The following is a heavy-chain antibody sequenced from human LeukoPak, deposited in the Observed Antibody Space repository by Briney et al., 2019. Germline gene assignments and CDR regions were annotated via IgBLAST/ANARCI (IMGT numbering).Heavy chain of an antibody. J-gene: IGHJ3*02. V-gene: IGHV3-7*01. CDR2: IKQDGSGI. CDR1: GFTFSSYW. Sequence: GGSLRLSCAASGFTFSSYWMSWVRQAPGKGLEWVANIKQDGSGIYYVDSVEGRFTISRDNAKNSLYLQMNSLRAEDTAVYYCARADFWSGYYAFDIWGQGTMVTVSS. CDR3: ARADFWSGYYAFDI. D-gene: IGHD3-3*01.